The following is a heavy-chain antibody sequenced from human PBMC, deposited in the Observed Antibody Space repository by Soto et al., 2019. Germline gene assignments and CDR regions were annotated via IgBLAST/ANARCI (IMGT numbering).Heavy chain of an antibody. V-gene: IGHV4-34*01. CDR2: INHSGST. CDR1: GVSFSGYY. J-gene: IGHJ5*02. Sequence: SETLSLTCAVYGVSFSGYYWSWIRQPPGKGLEWIGEINHSGSTNYNPSLKSRVTISVDTSRNQFSLKLSSVAAADTAVYYCARGSGIAAAGNWFDPWGQGTLVTVSS. D-gene: IGHD6-13*01. CDR3: ARGSGIAAAGNWFDP.